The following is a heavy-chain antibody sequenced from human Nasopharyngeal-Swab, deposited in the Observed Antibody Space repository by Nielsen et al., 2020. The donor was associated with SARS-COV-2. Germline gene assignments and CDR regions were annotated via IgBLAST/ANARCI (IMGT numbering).Heavy chain of an antibody. CDR3: ATTAGGYSYAS. Sequence: GGSLRLSCAAPGFTVSLYWMHWVRQAPGKGLEWVSRIKSDESSTAYADSVKGRFIISRNNAENTYYLRLNSLRAEDTAVYYCATTAGGYSYASWGQGTLVTVSS. V-gene: IGHV3-74*01. CDR2: IKSDESST. J-gene: IGHJ5*02. CDR1: GFTVSLYW. D-gene: IGHD5-18*01.